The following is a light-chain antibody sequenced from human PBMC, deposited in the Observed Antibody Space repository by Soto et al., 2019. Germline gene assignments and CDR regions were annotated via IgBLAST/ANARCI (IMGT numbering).Light chain of an antibody. V-gene: IGKV1-5*01. CDR1: QSISTS. J-gene: IGKJ1*01. CDR2: DAS. CDR3: QQYDSYST. Sequence: DMQMTQSPSTLSASVGDRVTITCRASQSISTSLAWYQQKPGKAPKLLIHDASSLESGVPSRFSGRGSGTEFTLTISSLQPDDSATYYCQQYDSYSTFGQGTKVDIK.